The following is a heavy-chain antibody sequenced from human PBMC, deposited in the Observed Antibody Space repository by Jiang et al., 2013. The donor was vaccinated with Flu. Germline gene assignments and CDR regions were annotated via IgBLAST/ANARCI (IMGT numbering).Heavy chain of an antibody. Sequence: TVSSNYMSWVRQAPGKGLEWVSVIYSGGGPTYYADSVKGRFTISRDNSKNTVYLQMNSLRAEDTAVYYCASRSCSSASCYAVGFDYWGQGTLVTVSS. J-gene: IGHJ4*02. CDR3: ASRSCSSASCYAVGFDY. D-gene: IGHD2-2*01. V-gene: IGHV3-53*01. CDR2: IYSGGGPT. CDR1: TVSSNY.